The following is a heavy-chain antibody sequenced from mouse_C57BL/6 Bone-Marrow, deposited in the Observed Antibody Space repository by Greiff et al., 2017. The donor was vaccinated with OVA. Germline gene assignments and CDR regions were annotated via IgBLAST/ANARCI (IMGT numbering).Heavy chain of an antibody. Sequence: EVHLVESGGGLVQPGGSLKLSCAASGFTFSDYYMYWVRQTPEKRLEWVAYISNGGGSTYYPDTVKGRFTISRDNAKNTLYLQMSRLKSEDTAMYYCARHEDGYYWFAYWGQGTLVTVSA. CDR1: GFTFSDYY. D-gene: IGHD2-3*01. CDR2: ISNGGGST. J-gene: IGHJ3*01. V-gene: IGHV5-12*01. CDR3: ARHEDGYYWFAY.